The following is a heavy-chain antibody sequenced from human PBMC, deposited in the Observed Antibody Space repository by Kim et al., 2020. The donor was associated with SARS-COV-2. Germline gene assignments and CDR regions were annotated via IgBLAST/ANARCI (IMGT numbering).Heavy chain of an antibody. CDR2: ITGSGGVS. CDR1: GFSFKSYA. Sequence: GGSLRLSCKASGFSFKSYAMNWVRQAPGKGLEWVAIITGSGGVSYYQDSMKGRFTVSRDNSKDTLFLQLNNLAAGDSATYYCTKAKSGMDGMDVWGQGTT. V-gene: IGHV3-23*01. CDR3: TKAKSGMDGMDV. D-gene: IGHD6-13*01. J-gene: IGHJ6*02.